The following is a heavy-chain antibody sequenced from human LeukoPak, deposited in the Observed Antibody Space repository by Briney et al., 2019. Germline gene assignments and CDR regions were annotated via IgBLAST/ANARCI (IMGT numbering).Heavy chain of an antibody. V-gene: IGHV3-30*18. Sequence: PGRSLRLSCAASGFTFHNSDMHWVRQAPGKGLEWVAVISYDGSNKYCAESVKGRFTISRDNSKNTLYLQMNSLRAEDTAVYYCAKWEALGYSGYDHYYFDYWGQGTLVTVSS. J-gene: IGHJ4*02. CDR1: GFTFHNSD. CDR2: ISYDGSNK. D-gene: IGHD5-12*01. CDR3: AKWEALGYSGYDHYYFDY.